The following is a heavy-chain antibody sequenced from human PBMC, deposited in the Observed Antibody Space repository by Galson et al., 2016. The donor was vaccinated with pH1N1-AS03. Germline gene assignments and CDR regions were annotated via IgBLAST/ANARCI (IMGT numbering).Heavy chain of an antibody. CDR1: GGTFSNYA. CDR2: IHPIFGTP. CDR3: ARDRHYDSSGRYFYESEH. V-gene: IGHV1-69*13. Sequence: SVKVSCKVSGGTFSNYAISWMRQAPGQGLEWMGGIHPIFGTPSYAQKFQGRLTVTADDSTSAAYMELSSLTSEDTAIYYCARDRHYDSSGRYFYESEHWGQGTLVIVSS. D-gene: IGHD3-22*01. J-gene: IGHJ4*02.